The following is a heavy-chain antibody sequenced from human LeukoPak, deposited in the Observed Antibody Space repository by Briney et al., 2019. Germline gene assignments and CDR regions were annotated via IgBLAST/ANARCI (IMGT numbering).Heavy chain of an antibody. CDR2: INHSGST. CDR3: ARGYYDSSGYSY. J-gene: IGHJ4*02. CDR1: GGSFSGYY. V-gene: IGHV4-34*01. D-gene: IGHD3-22*01. Sequence: SETLSLTCAVYGGSFSGYYWSWIRQPPGNGLEWIGEINHSGSTNYNPSLRSRVTISVDTSKNQFSLKLSSVTAADTAVYYCARGYYDSSGYSYWGQGTLVTVSS.